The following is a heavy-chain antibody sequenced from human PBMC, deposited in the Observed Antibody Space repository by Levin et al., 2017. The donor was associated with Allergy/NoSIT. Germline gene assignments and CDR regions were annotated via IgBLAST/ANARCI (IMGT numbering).Heavy chain of an antibody. CDR2: IYSSGNT. Sequence: SETLSLTCTVSGGSISSYYWIWIRQPPGKGLEWIGSIYSSGNTNYNPSLRSRVTMSVDTSKNQFSLKVISVTSADTAVYYCAGSSGLNIHRYWGQGTLVSVSS. CDR1: GGSISSYY. CDR3: AGSSGLNIHRY. D-gene: IGHD3-22*01. J-gene: IGHJ4*02. V-gene: IGHV4-59*01.